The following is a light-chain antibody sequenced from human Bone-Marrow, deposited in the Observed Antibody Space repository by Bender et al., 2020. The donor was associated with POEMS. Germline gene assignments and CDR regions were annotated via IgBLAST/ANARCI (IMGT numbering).Light chain of an antibody. CDR3: HSADSSGDNPWV. J-gene: IGLJ3*02. CDR1: KLGDKY. CDR2: KDT. Sequence: SYELTQPPSVSVSPGQTASITCSGDKLGDKYACWYQQKPGQSPVLVMYKDTERPSGIPERFSASSSGTTATLTISGVQAADEADYYCHSADSSGDNPWVFGGGTRLTVL. V-gene: IGLV3-25*03.